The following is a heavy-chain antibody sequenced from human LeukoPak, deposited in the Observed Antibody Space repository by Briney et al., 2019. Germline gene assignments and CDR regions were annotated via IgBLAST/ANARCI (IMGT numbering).Heavy chain of an antibody. CDR2: INPSGGST. D-gene: IGHD2/OR15-2a*01. J-gene: IGHJ4*02. CDR3: ARVPEDTYYFDY. CDR1: GYTFTSYY. Sequence: ASVKVSCKASGYTFTSYYMHWVRQAPGQGLEWMGIINPSGGSTSYAQKFQGRVTVTRDTSTSTVYMELSSLRSEDTAVYYCARVPEDTYYFDYWGQGTLVTVSS. V-gene: IGHV1-46*01.